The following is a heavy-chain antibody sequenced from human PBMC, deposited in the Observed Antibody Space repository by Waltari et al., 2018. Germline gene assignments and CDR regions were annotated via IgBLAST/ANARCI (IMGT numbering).Heavy chain of an antibody. D-gene: IGHD4-17*01. CDR1: GFTFSSYA. CDR3: AKDGPYGDYFYWYFDL. Sequence: QVQLVESGGGVVQPGRSLRLSCAASGFTFSSYAMHWVRQAPGNGLELVAVISYDGSNKYYADSVKGRFTISRDNSKNTLYLQMNSLRAEDTAVYYCAKDGPYGDYFYWYFDLWGRGTLVTVSS. J-gene: IGHJ2*01. V-gene: IGHV3-30-3*01. CDR2: ISYDGSNK.